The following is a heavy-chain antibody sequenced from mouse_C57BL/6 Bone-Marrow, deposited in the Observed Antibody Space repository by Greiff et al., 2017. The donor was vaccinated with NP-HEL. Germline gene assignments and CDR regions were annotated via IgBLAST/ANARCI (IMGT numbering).Heavy chain of an antibody. CDR2: ISDGGSYT. CDR3: ARDRHPYYFDY. D-gene: IGHD3-1*01. V-gene: IGHV5-4*01. J-gene: IGHJ2*01. Sequence: EVMLVESGGGLVKPGGSLKLSCAASGFTFSSYAMSWVRQTPEKRLEWVATISDGGSYTYYPDNVKGRFTISRDNAKNNLYLQMSHLKSEDTAMYYCARDRHPYYFDYWGQGTTLTVSS. CDR1: GFTFSSYA.